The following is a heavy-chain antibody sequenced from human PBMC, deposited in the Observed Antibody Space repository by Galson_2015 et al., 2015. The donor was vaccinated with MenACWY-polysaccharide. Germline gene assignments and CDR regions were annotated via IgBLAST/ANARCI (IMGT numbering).Heavy chain of an antibody. CDR1: GFSFSANG. CDR2: SGSGGGL. Sequence: SLRLSCAASGFSFSANGMSWVRQAPGRGLEWVSGSGSGGGLYYADSAKGRFTVSRDNSKNTLYLQMNNLRAEDTAVYYCAKVGPRSSWTMGIDYWGQGTPVTVSS. D-gene: IGHD6-13*01. CDR3: AKVGPRSSWTMGIDY. J-gene: IGHJ4*02. V-gene: IGHV3-23*01.